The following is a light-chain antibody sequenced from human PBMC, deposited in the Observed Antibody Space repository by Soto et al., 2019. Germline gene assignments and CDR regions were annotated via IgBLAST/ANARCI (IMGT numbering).Light chain of an antibody. CDR1: QSISSW. Sequence: DIQMTQSPSTLSASVGDRVTITCRASQSISSWLAWYQQKPGKAPKLLIYKASSLDAGVPSRFSGSGSGTEFPLTISSLQPDDFATYYCQQYNSVSPGGSFGQGTKLQIK. V-gene: IGKV1-5*03. J-gene: IGKJ2*01. CDR3: QQYNSVSPGGS. CDR2: KAS.